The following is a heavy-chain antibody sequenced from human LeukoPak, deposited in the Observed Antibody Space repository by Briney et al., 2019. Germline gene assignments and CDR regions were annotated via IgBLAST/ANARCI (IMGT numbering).Heavy chain of an antibody. CDR1: GGSIRGYY. CDR3: ARSPPGWYYDNSGQYYFDT. J-gene: IGHJ4*02. Sequence: SETLSLTCTVSGGSIRGYYWSWIRQSPGKRLEWIAYISFTGNTNYNPSLKSRVTISLDTSKTHFSLTLSSLTAADTAVYYCARSPPGWYYDNSGQYYFDTWGQGALVTVSS. D-gene: IGHD3-22*01. V-gene: IGHV4-59*08. CDR2: ISFTGNT.